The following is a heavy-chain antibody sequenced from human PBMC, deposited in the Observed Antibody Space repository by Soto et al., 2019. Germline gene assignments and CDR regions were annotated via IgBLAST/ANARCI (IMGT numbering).Heavy chain of an antibody. J-gene: IGHJ6*02. Sequence: GGSLRLSCAASGFTFSTYAMGWVCQAPGKGLEWVSAISGGGGSTYYADSVKGRFTTSRDNSKNTLYLQMNSLRAEDTAVYYCAKVRSSYYYYYGMDVWGQGTTVTVSS. D-gene: IGHD6-13*01. CDR2: ISGGGGST. V-gene: IGHV3-23*01. CDR3: AKVRSSYYYYYGMDV. CDR1: GFTFSTYA.